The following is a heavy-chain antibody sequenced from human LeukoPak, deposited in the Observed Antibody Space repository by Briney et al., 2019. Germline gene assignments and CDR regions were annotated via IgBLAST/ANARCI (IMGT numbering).Heavy chain of an antibody. J-gene: IGHJ6*03. V-gene: IGHV1-69*06. Sequence: GASVKVSCKASGGTFSSYAISRVRQAPGQGLEWMGRIIPIFGTANYAQKFQGRVTITADKSTSTAYMELSSLRSEDTAVYYCARGSIAAELNMDVWGKGTTVTVSS. CDR1: GGTFSSYA. CDR2: IIPIFGTA. CDR3: ARGSIAAELNMDV. D-gene: IGHD6-13*01.